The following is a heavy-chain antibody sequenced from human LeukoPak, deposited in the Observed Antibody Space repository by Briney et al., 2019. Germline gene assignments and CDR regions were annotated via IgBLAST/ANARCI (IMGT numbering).Heavy chain of an antibody. V-gene: IGHV3-7*01. CDR3: ARDLYSSNDA. CDR1: GFTFSSYW. CDR2: IKQDGSEK. J-gene: IGHJ5*02. Sequence: GGSLSLSCAASGFTFSSYWMSWVRQAPGKGLDWVANIKQDGSEKYYVDSVKGRFTIPRDNAKNSLYLQMNSLRAEDTAVYYCARDLYSSNDAWGQGTLVTVSS. D-gene: IGHD6-13*01.